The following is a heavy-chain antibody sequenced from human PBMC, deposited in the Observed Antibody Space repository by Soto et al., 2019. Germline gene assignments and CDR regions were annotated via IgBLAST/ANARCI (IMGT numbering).Heavy chain of an antibody. Sequence: QVQLVKSGAEVRKPGSSVKVSCKASGGTFSRHAISWVRQAPGQGLEWMGGIIPIFGTANHAQKFQGRVTIIADESTSTVYLELSSLRAEETAMYYCARGWGYDSNDYYYAYWGQGTLVIVSS. J-gene: IGHJ4*02. V-gene: IGHV1-69*01. CDR3: ARGWGYDSNDYYYAY. D-gene: IGHD3-22*01. CDR2: IIPIFGTA. CDR1: GGTFSRHA.